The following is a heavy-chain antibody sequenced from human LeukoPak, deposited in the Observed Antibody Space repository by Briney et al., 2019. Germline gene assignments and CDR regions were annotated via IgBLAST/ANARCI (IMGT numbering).Heavy chain of an antibody. Sequence: PGGSLRLSCAASGFTFSSYAMNWVRQAPGKGLEWVSSIIGRGGVTYYADSVKGRFTISRDNSKNTLFLQMNSLGAEDTAVYYCARDYDGGGFLNEYFQHWGQGTLVTVSS. D-gene: IGHD3-22*01. CDR3: ARDYDGGGFLNEYFQH. J-gene: IGHJ1*01. V-gene: IGHV3-23*01. CDR2: IIGRGGVT. CDR1: GFTFSSYA.